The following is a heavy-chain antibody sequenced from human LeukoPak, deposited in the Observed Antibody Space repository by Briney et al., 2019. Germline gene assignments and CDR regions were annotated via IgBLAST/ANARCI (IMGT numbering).Heavy chain of an antibody. CDR1: GFTFSIYA. J-gene: IGHJ4*02. D-gene: IGHD3-22*01. V-gene: IGHV3-23*01. CDR2: ISGSGGST. CDR3: AKTRYYYDSSGYYPYYFDY. Sequence: GGSLRLSCAASGFTFSIYAMTWVRQAPGKGLEWVSAISGSGGSTYYADSVKGRFTISRDNSKNTLYLQMNSLRAEDTAVYYCAKTRYYYDSSGYYPYYFDYWGQGTLVTVSS.